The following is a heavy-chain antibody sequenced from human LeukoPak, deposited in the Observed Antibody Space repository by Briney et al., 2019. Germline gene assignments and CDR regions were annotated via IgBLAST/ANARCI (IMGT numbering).Heavy chain of an antibody. Sequence: SVKVSCKTSGGTFSSYSISWVRQAPGQGLEWMGGIIPMSGTIKYAQQFQGRVTMTADRSTSTAYMALSSLGSEDTAVYYCATYRSTWSPRFEYFQHWGQGTLVTVSS. CDR3: ATYRSTWSPRFEYFQH. CDR2: IIPMSGTI. V-gene: IGHV1-69*06. CDR1: GGTFSSYS. D-gene: IGHD6-13*01. J-gene: IGHJ1*01.